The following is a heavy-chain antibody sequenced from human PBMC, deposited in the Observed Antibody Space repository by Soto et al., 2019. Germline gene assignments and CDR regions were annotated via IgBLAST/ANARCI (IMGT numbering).Heavy chain of an antibody. J-gene: IGHJ6*03. V-gene: IGHV3-9*01. CDR2: ISWNSGSI. CDR1: GFTFDDYA. CDR3: AKGILDYSVNYLYYYMDV. D-gene: IGHD4-4*01. Sequence: EVQLVESGGGLVQPGRSLRLSCAASGFTFDDYAMHWVRQAPGKGLEWVSGISWNSGSIDYADSVKGRFTISRDNAKNSLYLQMNSLRAEDTALYYCAKGILDYSVNYLYYYMDVWGKGTTVTVSS.